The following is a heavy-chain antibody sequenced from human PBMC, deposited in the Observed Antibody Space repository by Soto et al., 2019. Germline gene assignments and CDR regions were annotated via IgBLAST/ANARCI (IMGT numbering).Heavy chain of an antibody. Sequence: QVQLVESGGGVVQPGRSLRLSCAASGFTFSSYGMHWVRQAPGKGLEWVAVISYDGSNKYYADSVKGRFTISRVNSTNTLYLELNGLRVAERAVYSCAKDKVTVVVTVPSAYLGQGTLVTVSS. D-gene: IGHD2-21*02. J-gene: IGHJ4*02. V-gene: IGHV3-30*18. CDR3: AKDKVTVVVTVPSAY. CDR1: GFTFSSYG. CDR2: ISYDGSNK.